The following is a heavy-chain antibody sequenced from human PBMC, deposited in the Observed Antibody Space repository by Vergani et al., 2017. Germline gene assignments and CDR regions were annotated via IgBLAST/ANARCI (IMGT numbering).Heavy chain of an antibody. CDR2: IHPADSDT. D-gene: IGHD3-22*01. CDR1: GYSFTNYW. CDR3: AKLYGRDSSGSKYFEY. J-gene: IGHJ4*02. V-gene: IGHV5-51*01. Sequence: EVQLVQSGAEVKKPGESLKISCQISGYSFTNYWIGWVRQMPGKGLEWMGIIHPADSDTRYSPSFQGQVTISVDKSIITAYLQRSSLRASDSAMYYCAKLYGRDSSGSKYFEYWGQGTLVTVSS.